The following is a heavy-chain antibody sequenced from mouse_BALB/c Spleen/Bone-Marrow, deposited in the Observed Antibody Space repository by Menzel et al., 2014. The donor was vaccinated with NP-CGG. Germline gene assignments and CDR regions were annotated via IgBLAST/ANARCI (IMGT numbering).Heavy chain of an antibody. CDR3: ARQNGNYRYYYAMDY. CDR1: GFTFSSYG. J-gene: IGHJ4*01. CDR2: ISGGGSYT. Sequence: EVKLMESGGGLVKPGGSLKLSCAASGFTFSSYGMSWVRQTPEKRLEWVATISGGGSYTYYPDSVKGRFTISRDNAKNNLYLQMSRLRSEDTALYYCARQNGNYRYYYAMDYWGQGTSVTGSS. V-gene: IGHV5-9-2*01. D-gene: IGHD2-1*01.